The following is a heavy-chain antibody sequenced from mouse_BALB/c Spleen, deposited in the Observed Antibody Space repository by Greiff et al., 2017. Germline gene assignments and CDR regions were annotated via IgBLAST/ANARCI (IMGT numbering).Heavy chain of an antibody. CDR3: ARGDYGNFYFDY. J-gene: IGHJ2*01. CDR2: LNPYNGDT. CDR1: GYSFTGYF. D-gene: IGHD2-1*01. V-gene: IGHV1-20*02. Sequence: EVQLQQSGPELVKPGASVKISCKASGYSFTGYFMNWVMQSHGKSLEWIGRLNPYNGDTFYNQKFKGKATLTVDKSSSTAHMELRSLASEDSAVYYCARGDYGNFYFDYWGQGTTLTVSS.